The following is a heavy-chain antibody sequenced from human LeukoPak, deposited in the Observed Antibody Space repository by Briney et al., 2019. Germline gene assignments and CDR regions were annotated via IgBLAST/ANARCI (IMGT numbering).Heavy chain of an antibody. J-gene: IGHJ4*02. D-gene: IGHD6-19*01. Sequence: QPGGSLRLSCAASGFTFSSYWMSWVRQAPGKGLEWVANIKQDGSEKYYVDSVKGRFTISRDNAKNSLYLQMNSLRAEDTAVYYCAKQQRPVLSVGYFDYWGQGTLVTVSS. CDR2: IKQDGSEK. CDR3: AKQQRPVLSVGYFDY. CDR1: GFTFSSYW. V-gene: IGHV3-7*03.